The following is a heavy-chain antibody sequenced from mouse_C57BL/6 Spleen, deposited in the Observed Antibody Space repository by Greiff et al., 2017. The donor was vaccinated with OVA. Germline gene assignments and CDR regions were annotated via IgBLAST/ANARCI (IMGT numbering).Heavy chain of an antibody. CDR3: ARGGYGSSYWYFDV. J-gene: IGHJ1*03. Sequence: VQLQQSGPELVKPGASVKISCKASGYTFTDYYMNWVKQSHGKSLEWIGDINPNNGGTSYNQKFKGKATLTVDKSSSTAYMELRSLTSEDSAVYYWARGGYGSSYWYFDVWGTGTTVTVSS. D-gene: IGHD1-1*01. V-gene: IGHV1-26*01. CDR2: INPNNGGT. CDR1: GYTFTDYY.